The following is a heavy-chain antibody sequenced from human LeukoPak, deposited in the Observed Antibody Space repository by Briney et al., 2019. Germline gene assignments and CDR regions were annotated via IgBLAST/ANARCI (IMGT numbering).Heavy chain of an antibody. CDR3: ARTVLGGSGSYGGYFDY. D-gene: IGHD3-10*01. CDR1: GGSISTSNYY. Sequence: SETLSLTCTVSGGSISTSNYYWGWIRQPPGKGLECIGNIYYSGSTYYNPSLKSRVTISVDTSKNQFSLKLSSVTAADTAVYYCARTVLGGSGSYGGYFDYWGQGTLVTVSS. V-gene: IGHV4-39*07. J-gene: IGHJ4*02. CDR2: IYYSGST.